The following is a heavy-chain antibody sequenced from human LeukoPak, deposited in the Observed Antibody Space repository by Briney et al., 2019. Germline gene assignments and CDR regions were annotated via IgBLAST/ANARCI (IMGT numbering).Heavy chain of an antibody. D-gene: IGHD2-15*01. J-gene: IGHJ6*02. CDR3: ARDRMVGYYGMDV. V-gene: IGHV4-61*08. CDR2: IYYSGST. CDR1: GGSISSGGYY. Sequence: SETLSLTCTVSGGSISSGGYYWSWIRQHPGKGLEWIGYIYYSGSTNYNPSLKSRVTISVDTSKNQFSLKLSSVTAADTAVYYCARDRMVGYYGMDVWGQGTTVTVSS.